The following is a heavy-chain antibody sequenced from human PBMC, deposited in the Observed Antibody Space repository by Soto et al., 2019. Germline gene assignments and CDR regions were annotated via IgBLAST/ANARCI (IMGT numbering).Heavy chain of an antibody. V-gene: IGHV1-18*01. CDR3: ARDTDGDYAFDY. CDR1: GYTFSIYG. J-gene: IGHJ4*02. CDR2: ISAYNGNT. D-gene: IGHD4-17*01. Sequence: ASVKVSCKASGYTFSIYGISCVRQAPGQGLEWMGWISAYNGNTNYAQKLQGRVTMTTDTSTSTAYMELRSLRSDDTAVYYCARDTDGDYAFDYWVQGTLVTVSS.